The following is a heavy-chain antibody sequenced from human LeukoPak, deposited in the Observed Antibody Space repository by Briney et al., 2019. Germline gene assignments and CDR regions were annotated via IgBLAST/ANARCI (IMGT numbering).Heavy chain of an antibody. CDR1: GGSISSYY. CDR3: ASMTRPYYFDY. D-gene: IGHD3-16*01. V-gene: IGHV4-59*01. CDR2: IYYSGST. Sequence: SGTLSLTCTVSGGSISSYYWSWIRQPPGKGLEWVGYIYYSGSTNYNPSLKGRVTISVDTSKNQFSLKLSSVTTADTAVYYCASMTRPYYFDYWGQGTLVTVSS. J-gene: IGHJ4*02.